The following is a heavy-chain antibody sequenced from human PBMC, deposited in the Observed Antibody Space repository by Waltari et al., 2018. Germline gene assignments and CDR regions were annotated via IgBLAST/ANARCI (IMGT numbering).Heavy chain of an antibody. CDR1: GVSISSGGYS. CDR2: IYDSGTT. V-gene: IGHV4-31*03. CDR3: ARYSSSKSFDY. J-gene: IGHJ4*02. D-gene: IGHD6-6*01. Sequence: QVQLQESGPGLVKPSLTLSLTCTVSGVSISSGGYSWSWIRPQPGDGLEWIGYIYDSGTTYYNPSFKSRVIISLDTSKNQFSLKLSSVTAPDTAVYYCARYSSSKSFDYCGQGTLVTVSS.